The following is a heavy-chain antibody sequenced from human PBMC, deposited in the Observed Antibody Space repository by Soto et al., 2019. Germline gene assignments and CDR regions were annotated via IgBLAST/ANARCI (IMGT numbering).Heavy chain of an antibody. CDR2: INAGNGNT. D-gene: IGHD6-13*01. J-gene: IGHJ4*02. CDR1: GYTFTSYF. Sequence: GASVKVSCKASGYTFTSYFMHWVRQAPGQRLEWMGWINAGNGNTKYSQQFQGRVTITRDTSATTAYMELSSLTSEDTAVYYCARPYSSSWSTYFDYWGRGTLVTVSS. CDR3: ARPYSSSWSTYFDY. V-gene: IGHV1-3*01.